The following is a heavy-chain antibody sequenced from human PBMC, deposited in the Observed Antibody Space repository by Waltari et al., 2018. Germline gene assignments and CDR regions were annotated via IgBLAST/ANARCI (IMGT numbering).Heavy chain of an antibody. J-gene: IGHJ4*02. V-gene: IGHV4-39*07. CDR3: ARQYSSLVLRVGYYFDY. Sequence: QLQLQESGPGLVKPSETLSLTYPVSGGSISSSSYYWGWIRQPPGKGLEWIGSIYYSGSTYYNPSLKSRVTISVDTSKNQFSLKLRSVTAADTAVYYCARQYSSLVLRVGYYFDYWGQGTLVTVSS. CDR2: IYYSGST. CDR1: GGSISSSSYY. D-gene: IGHD6-19*01.